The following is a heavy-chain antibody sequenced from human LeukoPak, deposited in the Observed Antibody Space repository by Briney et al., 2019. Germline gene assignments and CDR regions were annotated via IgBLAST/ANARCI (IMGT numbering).Heavy chain of an antibody. CDR2: INHSGST. D-gene: IGHD6-13*01. Sequence: SETLSLTCTGSGGSICSYFWSWIRQPPGKGLEWIGEINHSGSTNYNPSLKSRVTISVDTSKNQFSLKLSSVTAADTAVYYCARGYSSSWYKARGAFDIWGQGTMVTVSS. CDR3: ARGYSSSWYKARGAFDI. J-gene: IGHJ3*02. V-gene: IGHV4-34*01. CDR1: GGSICSYF.